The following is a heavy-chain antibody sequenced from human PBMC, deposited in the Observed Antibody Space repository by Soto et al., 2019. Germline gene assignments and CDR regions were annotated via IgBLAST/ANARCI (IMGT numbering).Heavy chain of an antibody. D-gene: IGHD3-3*01. CDR3: ARDNRGYDFWSGYYSYYYGMDV. Sequence: SSETLSLTCTVSGGSVSSGSYYWSWIRQPPGKGLEWIGYIYYSGSTNYNPSLKSRVTISVDTSKNQFSLKLSSVTAADTAVYYCARDNRGYDFWSGYYSYYYGMDVWGQGTTVTVSS. V-gene: IGHV4-61*01. CDR2: IYYSGST. CDR1: GGSVSSGSYY. J-gene: IGHJ6*02.